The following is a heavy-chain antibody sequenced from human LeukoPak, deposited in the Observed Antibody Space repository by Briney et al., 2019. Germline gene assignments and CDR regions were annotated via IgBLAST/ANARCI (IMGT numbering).Heavy chain of an antibody. CDR1: GGSISSSDYY. Sequence: SETLSLTCTVSGGSISSSDYYWGWIRQPPGKGLEWIGSIYYSGNTYYNPSLKSRVTISVDTSKNQFSPRLSFVTAADTAVYYCARYPTAMVSFDYWGQGTLVTVSS. J-gene: IGHJ4*02. CDR3: ARYPTAMVSFDY. V-gene: IGHV4-39*01. CDR2: IYYSGNT. D-gene: IGHD5-18*01.